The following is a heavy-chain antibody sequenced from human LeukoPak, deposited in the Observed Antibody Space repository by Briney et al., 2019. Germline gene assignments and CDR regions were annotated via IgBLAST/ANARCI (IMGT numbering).Heavy chain of an antibody. CDR3: ARGGQPLLTEYYFDY. CDR2: IKQDGSEK. D-gene: IGHD2-21*02. CDR1: GFTFSNYW. V-gene: IGHV3-7*01. Sequence: GGSLRLSCAASGFTFSNYWMSWVRQAPGKGLEWVANIKQDGSEKYYVDSVKGRFTISRDNAKNSLYLQMNSLRAEDTAVYYCARGGQPLLTEYYFDYWGQGTLVTVSS. J-gene: IGHJ4*02.